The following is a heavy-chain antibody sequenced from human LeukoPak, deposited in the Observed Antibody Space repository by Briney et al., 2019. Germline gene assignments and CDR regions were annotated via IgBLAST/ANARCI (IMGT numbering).Heavy chain of an antibody. D-gene: IGHD2-21*02. CDR3: ARLGVTYSFDY. V-gene: IGHV3-23*01. CDR1: GFAFSSYA. J-gene: IGHJ4*02. Sequence: GGSLRLSCAASGFAFSSYAMTWVRQAPGKGLEWVSSIRGSGGSTYYADSVKGRLTVSRDNSKSMVYLQMSSLRAEETAVYYCARLGVTYSFDYWGREPWSPSPQ. CDR2: IRGSGGST.